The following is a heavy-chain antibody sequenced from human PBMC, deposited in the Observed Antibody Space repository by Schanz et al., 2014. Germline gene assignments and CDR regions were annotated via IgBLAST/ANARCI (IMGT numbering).Heavy chain of an antibody. J-gene: IGHJ4*02. Sequence: QVHLVESGGGLVKPGGSLRLSCAASGFTFSDYYMSWIRQAPGKGLEWVSYISSDNNYAYYADSVKGRFTISRDAAKDSLFLQMTSLRADDTAVYFCAREYASTWFESNVMAGRIDNWGQGTLVTVSS. D-gene: IGHD2-8*01. CDR2: ISSDNNYA. V-gene: IGHV3-11*05. CDR1: GFTFSDYY. CDR3: AREYASTWFESNVMAGRIDN.